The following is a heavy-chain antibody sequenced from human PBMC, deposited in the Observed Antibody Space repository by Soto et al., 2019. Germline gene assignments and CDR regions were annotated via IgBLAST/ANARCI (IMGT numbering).Heavy chain of an antibody. CDR2: IIPYNGNT. J-gene: IGHJ4*02. CDR3: ARTGPPVDY. CDR1: GYTFSSYA. V-gene: IGHV1-18*01. Sequence: QVQLVQSGAEVKKPGASVKVSCKASGYTFSSYAISWVRQAPGQGLEWMGWIIPYNGNTNYAQKLQGRVTMTTDTSTTTAYMDLRSLRTEDTAVYYCARTGPPVDYWGQGTLVTVSS.